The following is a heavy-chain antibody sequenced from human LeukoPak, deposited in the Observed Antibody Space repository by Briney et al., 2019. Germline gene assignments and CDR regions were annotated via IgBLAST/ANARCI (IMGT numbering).Heavy chain of an antibody. V-gene: IGHV4-4*07. D-gene: IGHD3-3*01. CDR2: IYTSGST. CDR3: ARGGDWDFWSGFDY. J-gene: IGHJ4*02. CDR1: GGSMSNLY. Sequence: SETLSLTCTVSGGSMSNLYWTWIRQPAGKGLEWIGRIYTSGSTNYNPSLKSRVTISVDTSKNQFSLKLSSVTAADTAVYYCARGGDWDFWSGFDYWGQGTLVTVSS.